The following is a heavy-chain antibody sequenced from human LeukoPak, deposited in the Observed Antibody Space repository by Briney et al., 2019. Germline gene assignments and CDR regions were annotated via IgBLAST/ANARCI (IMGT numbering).Heavy chain of an antibody. Sequence: SETLSLTCAVYGGSFSGYYWSWIRQPPGKGLEWIASICYSGNTYFSPSLRSRVTISVDRSQNQFSLKLTSVTVADTAVYYCANRRGGLDWLDPWGQGTLVAVSS. D-gene: IGHD2-15*01. CDR2: ICYSGNT. J-gene: IGHJ5*02. CDR1: GGSFSGYY. V-gene: IGHV4-59*05. CDR3: ANRRGGLDWLDP.